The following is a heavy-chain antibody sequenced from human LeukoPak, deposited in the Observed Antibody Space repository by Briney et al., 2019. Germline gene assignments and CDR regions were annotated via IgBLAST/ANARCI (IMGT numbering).Heavy chain of an antibody. V-gene: IGHV1-8*01. CDR2: MNPNSGNT. D-gene: IGHD3-22*01. Sequence: ASVKVSCKASGYTFTSYDINWVRQATGQGLEWMGWMNPNSGNTGYAQKLQGRVTMTRNTSISTAYMELSSLRSEDTAVYYCATITMIAKTGKDYWGQGTLVTVSS. CDR3: ATITMIAKTGKDY. CDR1: GYTFTSYD. J-gene: IGHJ4*02.